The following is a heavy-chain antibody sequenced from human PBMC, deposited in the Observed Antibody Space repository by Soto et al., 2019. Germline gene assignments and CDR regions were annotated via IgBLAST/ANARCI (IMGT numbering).Heavy chain of an antibody. CDR2: IKQDGSET. J-gene: IGHJ6*03. CDR1: GFTFSGHW. Sequence: EVHLVESGGGLVQPGGSLRLSCAASGFTFSGHWMSWVRQAPGKGLEWVAHIKQDGSETFYVGSVKGRFTISRDHSKNSLDLQMNSLRAEDAALYYCARDRAFCSGTNCRRGSIYYYYMDVWGNGTTVTVSS. D-gene: IGHD2-2*01. CDR3: ARDRAFCSGTNCRRGSIYYYYMDV. V-gene: IGHV3-7*01.